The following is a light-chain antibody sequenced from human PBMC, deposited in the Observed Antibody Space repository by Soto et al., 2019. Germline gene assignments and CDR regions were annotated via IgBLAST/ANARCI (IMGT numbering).Light chain of an antibody. CDR3: QQYDNLPPP. CDR1: QDISNY. J-gene: IGKJ1*01. Sequence: DIQMTQSPSSLSASVGDRVTITCQASQDISNYLNWYQQKPGKAPKLLIYDASNLETGVPSRFSGSGSGTDFTFTISSLQPEDIATYYCQQYDNLPPPFGQGTKGEIK. CDR2: DAS. V-gene: IGKV1-33*01.